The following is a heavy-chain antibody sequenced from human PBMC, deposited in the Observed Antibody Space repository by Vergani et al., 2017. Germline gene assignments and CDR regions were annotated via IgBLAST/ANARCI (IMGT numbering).Heavy chain of an antibody. CDR2: IYPGNSET. Sequence: EVQLEQSGAAVTKPGESLEISCKGSGYSFSRNWIAWVRERPGQGLEWMGMIYPGNSETRNNPSFRGQVTMSVDKSISTAYLQWSSLKASDSAMYYCARVYCGGMSCARTDYFYHIDVWGKGTTVTVS. CDR3: ARVYCGGMSCARTDYFYHIDV. D-gene: IGHD4-23*01. V-gene: IGHV5-51*03. CDR1: GYSFSRNW. J-gene: IGHJ6*03.